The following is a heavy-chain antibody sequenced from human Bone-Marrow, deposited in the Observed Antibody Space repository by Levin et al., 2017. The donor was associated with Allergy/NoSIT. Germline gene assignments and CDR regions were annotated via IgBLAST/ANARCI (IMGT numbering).Heavy chain of an antibody. Sequence: GASVKVSCKASGYTFTSYDINWVRQATGQGLEWMGWMNPNSGNTGYAQKFQGRVTMTRNTSISTAYMELSSLRSEDTAVYYCARGRGGITMVRGVIIRDSHYDYGMDVWGQGTTVTVSS. V-gene: IGHV1-8*01. CDR2: MNPNSGNT. CDR1: GYTFTSYD. CDR3: ARGRGGITMVRGVIIRDSHYDYGMDV. D-gene: IGHD3-10*01. J-gene: IGHJ6*02.